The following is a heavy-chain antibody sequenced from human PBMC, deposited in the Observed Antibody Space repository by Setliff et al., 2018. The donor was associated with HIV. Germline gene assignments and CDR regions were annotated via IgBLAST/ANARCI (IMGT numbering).Heavy chain of an antibody. CDR2: INTATVTTT. CDR3: ARDTCDTPSCYAGPRFVY. Sequence: GGSLRLSCAASGFSFSSYSMNWVRQAPGKGLEWIAYINTATVTTTVYYADSVKGRFTVSRDNAKNSLFLDMNSLRAEDTAVYYCARDTCDTPSCYAGPRFVYWGQGNLVTVSS. D-gene: IGHD2-2*01. CDR1: GFSFSSYS. V-gene: IGHV3-48*01. J-gene: IGHJ4*02.